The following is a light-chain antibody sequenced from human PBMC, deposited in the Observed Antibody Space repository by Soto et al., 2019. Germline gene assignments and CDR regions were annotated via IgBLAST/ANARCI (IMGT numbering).Light chain of an antibody. CDR1: QNIGTS. CDR3: QQCVWHGT. V-gene: IGKV1-5*01. J-gene: IGKJ1*01. Sequence: DIQMTQSPSTLSASVGDRVTITCRASQNIGTSLAWYQQTPGKAPKLLISDASTLESGVPSRFGGSGSGTKFFRAITSLQPDDFATYHCQQCVWHGTFRQGTKVDIK. CDR2: DAS.